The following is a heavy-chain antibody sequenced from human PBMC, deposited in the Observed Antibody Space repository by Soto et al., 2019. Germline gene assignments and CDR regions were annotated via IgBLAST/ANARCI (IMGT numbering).Heavy chain of an antibody. J-gene: IGHJ2*01. CDR2: ISGGGDAT. V-gene: IGHV3-23*01. CDR1: GFTFINYA. D-gene: IGHD2-2*01. Sequence: VHLLESGGGLVQPGGSLRLSCAGSGFTFINYAMNWVRQAPGKGLEWVSSISGGGDATFFADSVRGRFTISRDNSENPVTLPVNSLGVDDTAVYYCARKILGSTSRPNYWYFDLWGRGTLVTVSS. CDR3: ARKILGSTSRPNYWYFDL.